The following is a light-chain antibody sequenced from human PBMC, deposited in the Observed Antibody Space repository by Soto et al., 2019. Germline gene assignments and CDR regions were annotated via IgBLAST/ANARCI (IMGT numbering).Light chain of an antibody. CDR2: GAS. V-gene: IGKV3-20*01. CDR3: QQYGISPLMYT. J-gene: IGKJ2*01. Sequence: EIVLLQSPVTLSLSPGERATLSCRASQSVANNYLAWYQQKPGQAPRLLIYGASSRATGVADRFSGSGSGTDFHLTITRLEPEDFAVDYCQQYGISPLMYTFGQGTKLGVK. CDR1: QSVANNY.